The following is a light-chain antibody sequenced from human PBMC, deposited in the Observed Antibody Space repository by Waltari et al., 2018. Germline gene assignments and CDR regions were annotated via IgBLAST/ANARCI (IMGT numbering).Light chain of an antibody. J-gene: IGKJ2*01. V-gene: IGKV3-15*01. Sequence: DIVMTQSPATLSVSPGERVTLSCRASQSISSNLAWYQQGPGQAPKLLIYGAYNRATGIPARFSGSGSGTEFTLTISRLQSGDFAVYFCQHYDGWPPSYTFGQGTKLEIK. CDR3: QHYDGWPPSYT. CDR2: GAY. CDR1: QSISSN.